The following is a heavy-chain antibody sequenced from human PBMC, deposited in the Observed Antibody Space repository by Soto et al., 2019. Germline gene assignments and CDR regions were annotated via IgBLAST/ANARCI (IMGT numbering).Heavy chain of an antibody. Sequence: QVQLQESGPGLVKPSQTLSLTCTVSGGSISSGGYYWSWIRQHPGKGLEWIGYIYYSGSTYYNPSLMSAVTKSVDTSKNQFSLKLSSVTAADTAVYYCARADRTLYDSSGYYHYWGQGTLVTVSS. V-gene: IGHV4-31*01. CDR1: GGSISSGGYY. D-gene: IGHD3-22*01. CDR3: ARADRTLYDSSGYYHY. J-gene: IGHJ4*02. CDR2: IYYSGST.